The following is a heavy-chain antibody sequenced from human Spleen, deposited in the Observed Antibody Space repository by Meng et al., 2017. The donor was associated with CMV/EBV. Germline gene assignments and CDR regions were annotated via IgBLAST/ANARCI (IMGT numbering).Heavy chain of an antibody. V-gene: IGHV3-11*04. J-gene: IGHJ5*02. D-gene: IGHD3-3*01. CDR1: GFTFSDNY. Sequence: AASGFTFSDNYMTWIRQAPGKGLEWVSYISSTGSTIYYADSVKGRFTISRGNAKNSLYLQMNSLRAEDTAVYYCARAYHFWSAAFDPWGQGTLVTVSS. CDR3: ARAYHFWSAAFDP. CDR2: ISSTGSTI.